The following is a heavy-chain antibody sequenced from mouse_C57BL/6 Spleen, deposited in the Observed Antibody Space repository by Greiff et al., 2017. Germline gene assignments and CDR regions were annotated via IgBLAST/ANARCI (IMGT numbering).Heavy chain of an antibody. V-gene: IGHV1-52*01. Sequence: QVQLQQPGAELVRPGSSVKLSCKASGYTFTSYWMHWVKQRPIQGLEWIGNIDPSDSETHYNQKFKDKATLTVDKSSSTAYMQLSNLTSEDSAVYYCAREGYGSRRWYFDVWGTGTTVTVSS. CDR2: IDPSDSET. CDR3: AREGYGSRRWYFDV. CDR1: GYTFTSYW. D-gene: IGHD1-1*01. J-gene: IGHJ1*03.